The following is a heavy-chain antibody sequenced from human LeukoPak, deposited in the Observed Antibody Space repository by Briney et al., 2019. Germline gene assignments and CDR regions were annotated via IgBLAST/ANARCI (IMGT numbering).Heavy chain of an antibody. Sequence: ASVKVSCKASGYTFTSYYMHWVRQAPGQGLEWMGWINPNSGGTNYAQKFQGRVTMTRDTSISTAYMELSRLRSDDTAVYYCARGLPLWGYFDYWGQGTLVTVSS. CDR1: GYTFTSYY. V-gene: IGHV1-2*02. J-gene: IGHJ4*02. CDR3: ARGLPLWGYFDY. CDR2: INPNSGGT. D-gene: IGHD3-22*01.